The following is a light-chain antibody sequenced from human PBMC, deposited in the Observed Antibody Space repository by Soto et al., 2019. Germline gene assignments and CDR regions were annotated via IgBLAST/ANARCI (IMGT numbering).Light chain of an antibody. Sequence: DIQMTQSPSTLSASVGDRVTITCRASQNIRSWLAWYQQKPGKAPKLLIYKASNLESGVPSRFSASGSGTEFTLTISSLQPDDFGTYYCQQYDVYSKFGQGTK. CDR3: QQYDVYSK. V-gene: IGKV1-5*03. CDR1: QNIRSW. CDR2: KAS. J-gene: IGKJ1*01.